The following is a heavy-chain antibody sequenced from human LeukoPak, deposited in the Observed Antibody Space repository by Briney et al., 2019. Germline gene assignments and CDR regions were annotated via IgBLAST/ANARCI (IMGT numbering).Heavy chain of an antibody. J-gene: IGHJ4*02. CDR3: ARASGVVGATKLDY. CDR1: GGSISSYY. D-gene: IGHD1-26*01. CDR2: IYYSGST. Sequence: SETLSLTCTVSGGSISSYYWSWIRQPPGKGLEWIGYIYYSGSTNYNPSLTSRVAISVDTSKNQFSLKLSSVTAADTAVYYCARASGVVGATKLDYWGQGTLVTVSS. V-gene: IGHV4-59*01.